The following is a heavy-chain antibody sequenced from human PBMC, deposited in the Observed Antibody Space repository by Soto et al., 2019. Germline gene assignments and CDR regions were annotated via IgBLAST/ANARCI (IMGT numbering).Heavy chain of an antibody. Sequence: GGSLRLSCAASGFTFSDHYMDWVRQAPGKGLGWVGRSRNKANSYTTEYAASVKGRFTISRDDSKNSLYLQMNSLKSEDTAVYYCSRSYDTSGYYTHCFDYWGHGALVTVSS. J-gene: IGHJ4*01. D-gene: IGHD3-22*01. CDR2: SRNKANSYTT. CDR1: GFTFSDHY. CDR3: SRSYDTSGYYTHCFDY. V-gene: IGHV3-72*01.